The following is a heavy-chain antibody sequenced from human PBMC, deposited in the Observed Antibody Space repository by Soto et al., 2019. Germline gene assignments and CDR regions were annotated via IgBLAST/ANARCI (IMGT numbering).Heavy chain of an antibody. CDR2: ISYDGSNK. D-gene: IGHD4-17*01. Sequence: QVQLVESGGGVVQPGRSLRLSCAASGFTFSSYAMHWVRQAPGKGLEWVAVISYDGSNKYYADYVKGRFTISRDNSKNTLYLQMNSLRAEDTAVYYCARDSGGPTTVTFDYWGQGTLVTVSS. J-gene: IGHJ4*02. CDR3: ARDSGGPTTVTFDY. CDR1: GFTFSSYA. V-gene: IGHV3-30-3*01.